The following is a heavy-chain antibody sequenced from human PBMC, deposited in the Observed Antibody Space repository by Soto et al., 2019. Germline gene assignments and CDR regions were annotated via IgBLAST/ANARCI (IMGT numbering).Heavy chain of an antibody. CDR1: GFCFSDYY. Sequence: GESLRRSCEASGFCFSDYYMSWIRQAPGKGLETLCYISGTGDTTSYADSVKGRFTISRDNAKNSLFLHLNSLSAGDTAVYYCAIGGGQIYYSAMDVWGQGTTVTVSS. CDR2: ISGTGDTT. D-gene: IGHD3-16*01. V-gene: IGHV3-11*01. J-gene: IGHJ6*02. CDR3: AIGGGQIYYSAMDV.